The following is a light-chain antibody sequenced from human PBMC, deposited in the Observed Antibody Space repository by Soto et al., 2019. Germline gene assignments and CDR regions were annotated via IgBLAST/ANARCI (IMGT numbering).Light chain of an antibody. Sequence: DIQMTQSPSSVSASVGERVTITCRASQDISYWLAWYQQQSGKAPKLLIYAASSLQRGVPSRSSGSGSGTHFTLTISNLQPEDFATYYCQQAHSFPITFGQGTRLEIK. CDR3: QQAHSFPIT. J-gene: IGKJ5*01. CDR1: QDISYW. V-gene: IGKV1-12*01. CDR2: AAS.